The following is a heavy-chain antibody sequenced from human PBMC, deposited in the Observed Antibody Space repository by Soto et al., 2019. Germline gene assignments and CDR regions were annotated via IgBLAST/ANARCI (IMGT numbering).Heavy chain of an antibody. CDR3: ARHVEDRSYYDFWSGYYTGDYYYYGMDV. V-gene: IGHV5-51*01. CDR1: GYSFTSYW. J-gene: IGHJ6*02. D-gene: IGHD3-3*01. Sequence: PGESLKISCKGSGYSFTSYWIGWVRQMPGKGLEWMGIIYPGDSDTRYSPSFQGQVTISADKSISTAYLQWSSLKASDTAMYYRARHVEDRSYYDFWSGYYTGDYYYYGMDVWGQGTTVTVSS. CDR2: IYPGDSDT.